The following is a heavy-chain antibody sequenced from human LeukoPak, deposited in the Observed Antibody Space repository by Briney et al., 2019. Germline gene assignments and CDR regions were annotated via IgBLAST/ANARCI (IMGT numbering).Heavy chain of an antibody. CDR1: GFTFSSYG. CDR2: IWYDGSNS. D-gene: IGHD6-6*01. J-gene: IGHJ6*02. Sequence: GRSLRLSCAASGFTFSSYGMYWVRQAPGKGLEWLAVIWYDGSNSYYADSVKGQFTISRDNSKNTLYLQMNSLRAEDTAVYYCARTNSRSSNYYYGMDVWGQGTTVTVSS. V-gene: IGHV3-33*01. CDR3: ARTNSRSSNYYYGMDV.